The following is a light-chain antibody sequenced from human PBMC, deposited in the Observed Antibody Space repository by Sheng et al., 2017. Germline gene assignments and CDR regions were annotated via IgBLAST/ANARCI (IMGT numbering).Light chain of an antibody. Sequence: DIQMTQSPSSLSASVGDRVTITCRASQSISAYLNWYQQKPGKAPKLVIYATSSLQGGVPSRFSGSGSGTDFTLTISSLQPEDFATYYCQQSYTTPRTFGQGPRWNSN. CDR1: QSISAY. CDR2: ATS. V-gene: IGKV1-39*01. CDR3: QQSYTTPRT. J-gene: IGKJ1*01.